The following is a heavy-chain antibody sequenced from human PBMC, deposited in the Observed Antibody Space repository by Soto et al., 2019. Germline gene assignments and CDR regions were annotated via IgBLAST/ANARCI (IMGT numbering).Heavy chain of an antibody. CDR3: ARELGSGWYLDYYYYGMDV. Sequence: ASVKVSCKASGYTFTSYYMHWVRQAPGQGLEWMGIINPSGGSTSYAQKFQGRVTMTTDTSTSTAYMELRSLRSDDTAVYYCARELGSGWYLDYYYYGMDVWGQGTTVTVSS. J-gene: IGHJ6*02. D-gene: IGHD6-19*01. CDR2: INPSGGST. V-gene: IGHV1-46*01. CDR1: GYTFTSYY.